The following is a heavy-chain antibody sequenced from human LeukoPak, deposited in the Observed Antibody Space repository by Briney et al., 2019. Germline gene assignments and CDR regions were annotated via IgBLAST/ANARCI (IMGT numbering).Heavy chain of an antibody. CDR2: INHSGST. CDR3: ARVRYSGAGDYDYYMDV. Sequence: PSETLSLTCAVYGGSFSGYYWSWIRQPPGKGLEWIGEINHSGSTNYNPSLKSRVTISVDTSKNQFSLKLSSVTAADTAVYYCARVRYSGAGDYDYYMDVWGKGTTVTVS. CDR1: GGSFSGYY. V-gene: IGHV4-34*01. J-gene: IGHJ6*03. D-gene: IGHD5-12*01.